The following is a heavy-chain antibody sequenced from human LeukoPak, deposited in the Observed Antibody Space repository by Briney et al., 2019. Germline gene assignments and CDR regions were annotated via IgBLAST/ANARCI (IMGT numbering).Heavy chain of an antibody. CDR1: GFSFSNYE. CDR3: ARAPSEIGGYYPEYFRH. D-gene: IGHD3-22*01. CDR2: IDTRGLTM. J-gene: IGHJ1*01. Sequence: GGSLRLSCVASGFSFSNYEMNWVRQAPGKGLEWVSYIDTRGLTMYYADSVKGRFTISRDNAKKTVSLQMNSLRPEDTGVYYCARAPSEIGGYYPEYFRHWGQGTLVTVSS. V-gene: IGHV3-48*03.